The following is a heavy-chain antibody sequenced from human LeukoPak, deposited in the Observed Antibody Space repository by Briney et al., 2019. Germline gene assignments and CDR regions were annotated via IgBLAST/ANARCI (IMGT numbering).Heavy chain of an antibody. CDR1: GFTFSSYG. Sequence: GGSLILSCVASGFTFSSYGMHWVRQAPGKGLEWVAVISNDGSNKYYADSVKGRFTISRDNSKNTLYLHMNSLRAEDTAVYYCAKGRGAFDIWGQGTMVTVSS. D-gene: IGHD3-10*01. CDR2: ISNDGSNK. CDR3: AKGRGAFDI. V-gene: IGHV3-30*18. J-gene: IGHJ3*02.